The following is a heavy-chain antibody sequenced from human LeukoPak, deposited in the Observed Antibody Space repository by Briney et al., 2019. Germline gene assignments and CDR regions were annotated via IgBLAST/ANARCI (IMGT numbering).Heavy chain of an antibody. J-gene: IGHJ4*02. V-gene: IGHV1-18*01. D-gene: IGHD1-26*01. CDR1: GYTFTSYG. CDR3: ARSLVGAPHFDY. CDR2: ISAYNGNT. Sequence: ASVKVSCKASGYTFTSYGISWVRQAPGQGLEWMGWISAYNGNTNYAQKLQGRVTMTTDTSTSTAYMELRRLRSDDTAVYYCARSLVGAPHFDYWGQGTLVTVSS.